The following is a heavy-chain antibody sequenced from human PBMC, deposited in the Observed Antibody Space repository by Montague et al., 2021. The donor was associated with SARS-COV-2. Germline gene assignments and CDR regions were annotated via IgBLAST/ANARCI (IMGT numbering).Heavy chain of an antibody. CDR1: GFSLSTSGMC. Sequence: VKSTETLTLTCTFSGFSLSTSGMCVSWIRQPPGKALEWLARIAWDDDKYYSTSLKTRLTISKDTSKNQVVLTMTNMDPVDTATYYCAREIAGDTVLDSWGQGTLVTVSS. CDR2: IAWDDDK. J-gene: IGHJ4*02. V-gene: IGHV2-70*11. CDR3: AREIAGDTVLDS. D-gene: IGHD1-26*01.